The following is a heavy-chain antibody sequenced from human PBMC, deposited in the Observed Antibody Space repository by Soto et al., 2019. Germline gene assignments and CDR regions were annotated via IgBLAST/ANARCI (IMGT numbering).Heavy chain of an antibody. CDR2: VDGSGYDT. CDR1: GFTFSSFA. D-gene: IGHD5-12*01. Sequence: ERQLLESGGGLVQPGGSLRLSCVASGFTFSSFAMGWVRQSPGTGLEWVAGVDGSGYDTSFGASVKGRFTISRDNSEKKLFLHMTNLRAEDTARYYCAKEIMAAAYATTSAFDLWGPGTVVTVS. CDR3: AKEIMAAAYATTSAFDL. J-gene: IGHJ4*02. V-gene: IGHV3-23*01.